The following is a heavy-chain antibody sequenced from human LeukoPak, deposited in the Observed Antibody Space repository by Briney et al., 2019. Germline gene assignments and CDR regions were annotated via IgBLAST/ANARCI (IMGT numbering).Heavy chain of an antibody. J-gene: IGHJ3*02. D-gene: IGHD3-10*01. V-gene: IGHV1-18*01. CDR1: GYIFTSYG. CDR3: AALLWFGELYALDI. Sequence: ASVKVSCKASGYIFTSYGISWVRQAPGQGLEWMGWISAYNGNTNYAQKLQGRVTMTTDTSTSTAYMELRSLRSDDTAVYYCAALLWFGELYALDIWGQGTMVTVSS. CDR2: ISAYNGNT.